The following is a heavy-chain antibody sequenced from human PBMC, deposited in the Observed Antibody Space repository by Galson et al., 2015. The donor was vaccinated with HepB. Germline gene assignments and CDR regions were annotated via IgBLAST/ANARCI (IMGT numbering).Heavy chain of an antibody. D-gene: IGHD3-3*01. J-gene: IGHJ3*02. CDR1: GGSISSSSYY. CDR2: IYYSGNT. CDR3: ARQTRIAIFGDAFDI. Sequence: LSLTCTVSGGSISSSSYYWGWIRQPPGKGLEWIGSIYYSGNTYFNPSLKSRVTISVDTSKNQFYLNLTSVTAADTSVYYCARQTRIAIFGDAFDIWGQGTMVTVSS. V-gene: IGHV4-39*01.